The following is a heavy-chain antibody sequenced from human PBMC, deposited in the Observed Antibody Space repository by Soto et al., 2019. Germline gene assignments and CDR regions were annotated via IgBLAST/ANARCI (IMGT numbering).Heavy chain of an antibody. V-gene: IGHV4-30-4*08. D-gene: IGHD3-10*01. J-gene: IGHJ3*01. Sequence: QVQLQQSGPGLVKPSQTLSLICTVSGDSISNGNYYWSWIRQPPGKGLEWIGNINYSGTTFFNPYLGSPFNVPVHACQNHFSLGLSTTPASVRLIYVSAAVTPVFCYYEVYGVYGFVLWGQGTMVTVSP. CDR3: AAVTPVFCYYEVYGVYGFVL. CDR2: INYSGTT. CDR1: GDSISNGNYY.